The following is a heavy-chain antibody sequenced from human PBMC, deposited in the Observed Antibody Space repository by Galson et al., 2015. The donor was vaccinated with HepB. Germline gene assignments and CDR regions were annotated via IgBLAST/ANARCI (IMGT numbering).Heavy chain of an antibody. Sequence: SLRLSCAASGFTFNSYAMNWVRQAPGKGLEWVSAISDSGGRTYYVDSVRGRFTISRDNSNNTLYLQMNSLGVEDTAVYYCAKGAVVAPAASAEYFHHWGQGTLVTVSS. CDR1: GFTFNSYA. J-gene: IGHJ1*01. V-gene: IGHV3-23*01. CDR3: AKGAVVAPAASAEYFHH. CDR2: ISDSGGRT. D-gene: IGHD2-2*01.